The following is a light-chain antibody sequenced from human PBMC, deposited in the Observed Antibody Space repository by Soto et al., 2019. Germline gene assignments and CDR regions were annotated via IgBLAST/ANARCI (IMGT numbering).Light chain of an antibody. CDR3: QQYGTSPYT. CDR2: DAS. CDR1: QSVGRNY. J-gene: IGKJ2*01. V-gene: IGKV3-20*01. Sequence: EIVLTQSPGTLSLSPGESATLSCRASQSVGRNYLAWFQHKPDQASRLLIYDASNRATGVPDRFSGSGSGTDFTLSVTRLEPEDFAVYYCQQYGTSPYTFGQGARLDFK.